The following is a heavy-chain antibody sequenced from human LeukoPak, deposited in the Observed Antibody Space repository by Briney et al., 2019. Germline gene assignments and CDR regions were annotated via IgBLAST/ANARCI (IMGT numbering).Heavy chain of an antibody. CDR2: IIPLFGIA. CDR3: ARGRLVDTAMVDDS. J-gene: IGHJ4*02. D-gene: IGHD5-18*01. Sequence: VKVSCKASGGTFSSYAISWVRQAPGQGLEWMGRIIPLFGIANYAQKFQGRVTITADKSTSTAYMELSSLRSEDTAVYYCARGRLVDTAMVDDSWGQGTLVTVSS. CDR1: GGTFSSYA. V-gene: IGHV1-69*04.